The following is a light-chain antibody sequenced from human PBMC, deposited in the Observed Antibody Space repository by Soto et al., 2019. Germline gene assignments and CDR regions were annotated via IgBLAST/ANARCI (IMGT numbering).Light chain of an antibody. CDR2: GAS. J-gene: IGKJ1*01. CDR1: QSVSSN. CDR3: MQPRQSWT. V-gene: IGKV3-15*01. Sequence: EIVMTQSPATLSVSPGERATLSCRASQSVSSNLAWYQQKPGQAPRLLIYGASTRATGIPARFSGSGSGTEFTLTISSLQSEDFAVYYCMQPRQSWTFGQGTKAAIK.